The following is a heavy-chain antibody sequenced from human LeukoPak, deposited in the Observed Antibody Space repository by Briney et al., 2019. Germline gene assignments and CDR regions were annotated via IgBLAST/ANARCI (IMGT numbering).Heavy chain of an antibody. CDR1: GYTFTSYG. V-gene: IGHV1-18*01. Sequence: GASVKVSCKASGYTFTSYGISWVRQAPGQGLEWMGWISAYNGNTNYAQKLHGRVTMTTDTSTSTAYMELRSLSSDDTAVYYCARDPTLTTVNSNWFDPWGQGTLVTVSS. CDR3: ARDPTLTTVNSNWFDP. CDR2: ISAYNGNT. D-gene: IGHD4-11*01. J-gene: IGHJ5*02.